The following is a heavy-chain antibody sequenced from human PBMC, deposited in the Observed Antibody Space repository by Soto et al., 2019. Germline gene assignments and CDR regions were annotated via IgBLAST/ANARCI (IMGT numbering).Heavy chain of an antibody. J-gene: IGHJ3*02. Sequence: QVQLVESGGGVVQPGRSLRLSCAASGFTFSSYAMHWVRQAPGKGLECVAVISYDGINRYYADSVKGQFTISRDNSKNTLYLQMDSLRAEDTAVYHCARDVGYSSGLSAFDIWGQGTMVSVSS. CDR3: ARDVGYSSGLSAFDI. CDR1: GFTFSSYA. CDR2: ISYDGINR. V-gene: IGHV3-30-3*01. D-gene: IGHD5-18*01.